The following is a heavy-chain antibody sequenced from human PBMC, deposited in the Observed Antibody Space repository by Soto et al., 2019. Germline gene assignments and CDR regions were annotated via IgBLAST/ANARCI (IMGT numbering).Heavy chain of an antibody. CDR3: ARDKFRGWDIVVVPAAY. D-gene: IGHD2-2*01. Sequence: PGGSLRLSCAASGFTFSSYAMHWVRQAPGKGLEWVAVISYDGSNKYYADSVKGRFTISRDNSKNTLYLQMNSLRAEDTAVYYCARDKFRGWDIVVVPAAYWGQGTLVTVS. CDR2: ISYDGSNK. J-gene: IGHJ4*02. CDR1: GFTFSSYA. V-gene: IGHV3-30-3*01.